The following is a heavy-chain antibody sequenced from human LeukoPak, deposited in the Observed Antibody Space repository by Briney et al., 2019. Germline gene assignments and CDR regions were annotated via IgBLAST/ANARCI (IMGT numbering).Heavy chain of an antibody. J-gene: IGHJ4*02. CDR2: IYHSGST. Sequence: SETLSLTCTVSGYSISSGYYWGWIRQPPGKGLEWIGSIYHSGSTYYNPSLKSRVTISVDTSKNQFSLKLSSVTAADTAVYYCARGHRPSGQSYGLTYYFDYWGQGTLVTVSS. CDR3: ARGHRPSGQSYGLTYYFDY. D-gene: IGHD3-16*01. V-gene: IGHV4-38-2*02. CDR1: GYSISSGYY.